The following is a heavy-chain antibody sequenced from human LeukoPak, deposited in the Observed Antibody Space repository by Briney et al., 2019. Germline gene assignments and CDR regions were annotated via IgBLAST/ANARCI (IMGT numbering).Heavy chain of an antibody. V-gene: IGHV3-23*01. J-gene: IGHJ6*03. CDR2: ITGSGCST. CDR1: GFTFSSYA. CDR3: AKDGLRGGSRMYYYMDV. Sequence: GGSLRLSCAASGFTFSSYAMSWVRQAPGKGLEWVSAITGSGCSTYYADSVKGRFTISSDNSKNPLHLQMNSLRAEDTAIYYCAKDGLRGGSRMYYYMDVWGKGTTVTVSS. D-gene: IGHD1-26*01.